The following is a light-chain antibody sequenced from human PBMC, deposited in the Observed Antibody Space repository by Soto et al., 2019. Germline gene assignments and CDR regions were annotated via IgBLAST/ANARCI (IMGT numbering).Light chain of an antibody. CDR1: QDISHY. CDR2: DAS. Sequence: DIQMTQSPSSLSASVGDRVTFTYKASQDISHYLNWYHQKQGKAPKXXIYDASNLETGVPSRFSGSGSGTDFTFTISRLKPEDSETYYGQQYESVPLTFGGGTKVDIK. V-gene: IGKV1-33*01. CDR3: QQYESVPLT. J-gene: IGKJ4*01.